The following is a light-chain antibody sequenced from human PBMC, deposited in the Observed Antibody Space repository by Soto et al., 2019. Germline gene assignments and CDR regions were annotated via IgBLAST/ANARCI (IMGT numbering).Light chain of an antibody. Sequence: QSVLTQPASVSGSPGQSITISCTGTSSDVGTRNFVSWYQQHPGKAPKLMIYQVTNRPSGVSNRFSGSKSGNTASLTVSGLQAEDEADYYCSSYTDSTNYVFGTGSKGTLL. CDR1: SSDVGTRNF. CDR3: SSYTDSTNYV. J-gene: IGLJ1*01. CDR2: QVT. V-gene: IGLV2-14*01.